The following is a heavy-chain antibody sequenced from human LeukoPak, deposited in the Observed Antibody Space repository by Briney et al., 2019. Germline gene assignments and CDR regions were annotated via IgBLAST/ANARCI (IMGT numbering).Heavy chain of an antibody. Sequence: SETLSLTCTVSGGAISSYYWSWIRRPPGKGLEWIGYIYYSGSTNYNPSLKSRVTISVDTSKNQFSLKLSSVTAADTAVYYCARGSPPGGSGSYYNWFDPWGQGTLVTVSS. J-gene: IGHJ5*02. CDR3: ARGSPPGGSGSYYNWFDP. CDR2: IYYSGST. V-gene: IGHV4-59*01. D-gene: IGHD3-10*01. CDR1: GGAISSYY.